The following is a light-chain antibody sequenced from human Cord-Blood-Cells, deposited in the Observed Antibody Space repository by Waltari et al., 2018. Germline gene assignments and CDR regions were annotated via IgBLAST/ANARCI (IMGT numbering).Light chain of an antibody. CDR2: DAS. Sequence: EIVLTQSPATLSLSPGERATLSCRASQSVSSYSAWYQQKPGQAPRLLIYDASNRATGIPARFSGSGSGTDFTLTISSLEPEDFAVYYCQQRSNWPPVVTFGGGTKVEIK. V-gene: IGKV3-11*01. CDR1: QSVSSY. J-gene: IGKJ4*01. CDR3: QQRSNWPPVVT.